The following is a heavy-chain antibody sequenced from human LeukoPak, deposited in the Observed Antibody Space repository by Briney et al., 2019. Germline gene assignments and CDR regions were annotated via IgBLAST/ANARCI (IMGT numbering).Heavy chain of an antibody. Sequence: SETLSLTCTVSGGSISSYYWSCIRQPPGKGLEWIGYIYYSGSTNYNPSLKSRVTISVDTSKKQFSLKLNSVTAADTAVYYCARDPGYSYGYDHYYYGMDVWGQGTTVTVSS. V-gene: IGHV4-59*01. CDR3: ARDPGYSYGYDHYYYGMDV. D-gene: IGHD5-18*01. CDR1: GGSISSYY. CDR2: IYYSGST. J-gene: IGHJ6*02.